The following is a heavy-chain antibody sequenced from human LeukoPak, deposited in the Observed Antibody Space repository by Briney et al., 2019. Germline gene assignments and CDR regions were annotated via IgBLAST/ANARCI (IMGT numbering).Heavy chain of an antibody. J-gene: IGHJ4*02. D-gene: IGHD3-10*01. CDR1: GFTFSSYW. Sequence: GGSLRLSCAASGFTFSSYWMNWARQAPGQGLEWVATIAAGGNDKAYEDSVKGRFTISRDNAKNSLSLQIDSLRAEDTALYYCVREVWFQFDHWGQGALVTVSS. V-gene: IGHV3-7*03. CDR3: VREVWFQFDH. CDR2: IAAGGNDK.